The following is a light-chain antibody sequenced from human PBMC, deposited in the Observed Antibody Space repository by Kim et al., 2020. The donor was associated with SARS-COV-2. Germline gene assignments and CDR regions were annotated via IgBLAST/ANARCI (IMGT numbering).Light chain of an antibody. V-gene: IGLV3-25*03. Sequence: PAQTDRITCSRDALPDQYVYWYQQKPGQAPVLLIYEDSVRPSGVPERFSGSSSETLATLTVTGVQVDDEADYYCQSTDSSGSYELFGGGTRLAVL. J-gene: IGLJ2*01. CDR1: ALPDQY. CDR3: QSTDSSGSYEL. CDR2: EDS.